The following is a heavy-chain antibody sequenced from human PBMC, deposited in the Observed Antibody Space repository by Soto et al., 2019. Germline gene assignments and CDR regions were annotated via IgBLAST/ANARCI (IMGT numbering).Heavy chain of an antibody. J-gene: IGHJ3*02. Sequence: GESLKISCKGSGYSFTSYWIGWVRQMPGKGLEWMGIIYPGDSDTRYSPSFQGQVTISADKSISTAYLQWSSLKASDTAMYYCARLPGYWRSTSCYADAFEIWGQGTMVTVSS. CDR3: ARLPGYWRSTSCYADAFEI. CDR1: GYSFTSYW. V-gene: IGHV5-51*01. D-gene: IGHD2-2*01. CDR2: IYPGDSDT.